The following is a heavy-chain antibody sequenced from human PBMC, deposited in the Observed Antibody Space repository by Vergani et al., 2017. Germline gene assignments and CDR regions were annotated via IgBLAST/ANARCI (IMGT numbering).Heavy chain of an antibody. V-gene: IGHV4-61*01. D-gene: IGHD6-19*01. J-gene: IGHJ4*02. CDR2: IYYSGST. Sequence: QVQLQESGPGLVKPPGTLSLTCAVSGGSISSSYYWSWIRQPPGKGLEWIGYIYYSGSTNYNPSLKSRVTISVDTSKNQFSLKLSSVTAADTAVYYCARVSVEYFDYWGQGTLVTVSS. CDR1: GGSISSSYY. CDR3: ARVSVEYFDY.